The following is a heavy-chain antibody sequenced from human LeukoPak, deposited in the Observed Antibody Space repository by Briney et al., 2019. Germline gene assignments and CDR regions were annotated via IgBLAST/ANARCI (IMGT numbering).Heavy chain of an antibody. D-gene: IGHD3-22*01. Sequence: GGSLRLSCAASGFTFSSYEMNWVRQAPGKGLEWVSYISSSGSTIYYADSVKGRFTISRDNAKNSLYLQMNSLRAEDTAVYYCARARPYESSGSGYWGQGTLVTVSS. J-gene: IGHJ4*02. CDR1: GFTFSSYE. V-gene: IGHV3-48*03. CDR3: ARARPYESSGSGY. CDR2: ISSSGSTI.